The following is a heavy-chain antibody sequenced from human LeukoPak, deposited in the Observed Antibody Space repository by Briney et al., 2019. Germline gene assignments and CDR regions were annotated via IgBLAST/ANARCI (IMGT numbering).Heavy chain of an antibody. CDR2: IRYDGSNK. Sequence: GGSLRLSCAASGFTFSSYGMHWVRQAPGKGLEWVAFIRYDGSNKYYADSVKGRFTISRDNSKNTLYLQMNSLRAEDTAVYYCAKSLPKLELTLTNDAFDIWGQGTMVTVSS. CDR3: AKSLPKLELTLTNDAFDI. V-gene: IGHV3-30*02. D-gene: IGHD1-7*01. J-gene: IGHJ3*02. CDR1: GFTFSSYG.